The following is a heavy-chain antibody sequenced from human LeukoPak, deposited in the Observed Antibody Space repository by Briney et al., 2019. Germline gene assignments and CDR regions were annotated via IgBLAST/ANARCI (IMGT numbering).Heavy chain of an antibody. CDR2: IYSGGST. D-gene: IGHD3-22*01. V-gene: IGHV3-66*01. J-gene: IGHJ3*02. CDR1: GFTVSSNY. CDR3: AREAVVITSGAFDI. Sequence: GGSLRLSCAASGFTVSSNYMSWVRQAPGKGLEWVSVIYSGGSTYYADSVKGRFTISRDNSKNTLYLQMNSLRAEDTAVYYCAREAVVITSGAFDIWGQGTMVTVSS.